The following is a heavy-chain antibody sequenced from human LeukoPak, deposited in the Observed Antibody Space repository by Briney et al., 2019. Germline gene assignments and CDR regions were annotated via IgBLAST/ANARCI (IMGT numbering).Heavy chain of an antibody. Sequence: GRSLRLSCAASGFTFSSYAMSWVRQAPGKGLEWVSAISGSGGSTYYADSVKGRFTISRDNSKNTLYLQMNSLRAEDTAVYYCTKGIVGLRAFDIWGQGTMVTVSS. CDR1: GFTFSSYA. CDR2: ISGSGGST. V-gene: IGHV3-23*01. CDR3: TKGIVGLRAFDI. D-gene: IGHD4-17*01. J-gene: IGHJ3*02.